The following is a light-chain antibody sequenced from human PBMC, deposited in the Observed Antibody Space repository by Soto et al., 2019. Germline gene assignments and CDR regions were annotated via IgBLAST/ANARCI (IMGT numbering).Light chain of an antibody. J-gene: IGLJ2*01. CDR3: QSYDSSRRGHVV. CDR1: SSNIGAGYD. Sequence: QSVLTQPPSVSEAPGQRVTISCTGSSSNIGAGYDVHWYQQLPGTAPKLLIYGNSNRPSGVPDRFSGSKSGTSASLAITGLQAEDEADYYRQSYDSSRRGHVVFGGGTKLTVL. CDR2: GNS. V-gene: IGLV1-40*01.